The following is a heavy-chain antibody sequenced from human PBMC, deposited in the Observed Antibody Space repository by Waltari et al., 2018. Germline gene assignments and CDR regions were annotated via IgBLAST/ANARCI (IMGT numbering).Heavy chain of an antibody. CDR2: IYYSGST. V-gene: IGHV4-59*01. D-gene: IGHD4-17*01. Sequence: VHLLPSGVALVAPGGSLRLSCAASEFPFRTYDMHWIGQAPGKGREWIGYIYYSGSTNYNPSLKSRVTISVDTSKNQCSLKLSSVTAADTAGYYCAREGTTVTTGAFDIWGQGTMVTVSS. CDR1: EFPFRTYD. CDR3: AREGTTVTTGAFDI. J-gene: IGHJ3*02.